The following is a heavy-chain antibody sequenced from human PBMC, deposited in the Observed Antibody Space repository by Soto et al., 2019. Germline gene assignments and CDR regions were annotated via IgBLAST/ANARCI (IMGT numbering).Heavy chain of an antibody. V-gene: IGHV4-30-2*01. CDR3: ATVIPATRYFAY. CDR2: IYHSGTT. Sequence: SETLSLTCTVSGGSIGNDDYSWSWVRQPPGKGLEWIGYIYHSGTTYYNPSLTSRVTISVDGSNNQFSLKLTSMAAADTAVYYCATVIPATRYFAYWGQGILVTVS. CDR1: GGSIGNDDYS. D-gene: IGHD2-15*01. J-gene: IGHJ4*02.